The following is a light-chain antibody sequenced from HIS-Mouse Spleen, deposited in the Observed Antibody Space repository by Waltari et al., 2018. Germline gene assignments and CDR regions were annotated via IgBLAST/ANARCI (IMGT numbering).Light chain of an antibody. CDR3: QQYYSFPYT. Sequence: DIQMTQSPSSLSASVGDRVTITCRASQSISSYLNWYQQKPGKAPKRLIYAASSLQSGVPSRFSGSGSGTDFTLTISSLQPEDFATYYCQQYYSFPYTFGQGTKLEIK. CDR1: QSISSY. V-gene: IGKV1-39*01. J-gene: IGKJ2*01. CDR2: AAS.